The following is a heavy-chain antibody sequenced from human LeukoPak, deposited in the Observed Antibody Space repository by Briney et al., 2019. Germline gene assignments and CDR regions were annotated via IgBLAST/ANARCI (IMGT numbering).Heavy chain of an antibody. J-gene: IGHJ5*02. D-gene: IGHD3-3*01. CDR2: IIPIFGTA. CDR3: ARFIFRYYDFWSGYHNWFDP. V-gene: IGHV1-69*13. Sequence: SVKVSCKASGGTFSSYAISWVRQAPGQGLEWMGGIIPIFGTANYAQKFQGSVAITADESTSTAYMELSSLRSEDTAVYYCARFIFRYYDFWSGYHNWFDPWGQGTLVTVSS. CDR1: GGTFSSYA.